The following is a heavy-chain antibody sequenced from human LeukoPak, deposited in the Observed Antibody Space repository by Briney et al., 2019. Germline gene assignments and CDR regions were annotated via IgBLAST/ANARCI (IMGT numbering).Heavy chain of an antibody. CDR1: GFTFSSYA. Sequence: AGGSLRLSCAASGFTFSSYAMSWVRQAPGKGLEWVSDMSGSGGSTYYADSVKGRFTISRDNSKNTLYLQMNSLRAEDTAVYYCVATVTILDYWGQGTLVSVSS. D-gene: IGHD4-17*01. V-gene: IGHV3-23*01. J-gene: IGHJ4*02. CDR3: VATVTILDY. CDR2: MSGSGGST.